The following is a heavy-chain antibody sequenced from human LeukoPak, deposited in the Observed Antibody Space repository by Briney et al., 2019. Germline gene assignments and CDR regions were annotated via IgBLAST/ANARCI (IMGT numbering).Heavy chain of an antibody. V-gene: IGHV3-9*01. CDR2: ITWNSDNM. CDR3: TRDGQWLTPGHWFGP. CDR1: GFTFNDYA. J-gene: IGHJ5*02. D-gene: IGHD6-19*01. Sequence: SLRLSCAASGFTFNDYAMHWVRQAPGRGLEWVSSITWNSDNMGYADSVQGRFTISRDNAKNSLCLQMNSLRAEDTAFYYCTRDGQWLTPGHWFGPWGQGTLVTVSS.